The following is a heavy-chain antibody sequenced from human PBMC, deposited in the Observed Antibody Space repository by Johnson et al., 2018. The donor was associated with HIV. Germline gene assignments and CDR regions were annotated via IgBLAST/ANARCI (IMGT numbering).Heavy chain of an antibody. CDR3: ARDLLYSAFDV. CDR1: GLTVSSNY. Sequence: VQLVESGGGLVQPGGSLRLACAASGLTVSSNYMSWVRQAPGKGLEWVSVFFSGGTTYYADSVKGRFTISRDNSKNTLYLQMDSLRAEDTAVYYCARDLLYSAFDVWGQGTMVTVSS. CDR2: FFSGGTT. V-gene: IGHV3-66*02. D-gene: IGHD2-8*01. J-gene: IGHJ3*01.